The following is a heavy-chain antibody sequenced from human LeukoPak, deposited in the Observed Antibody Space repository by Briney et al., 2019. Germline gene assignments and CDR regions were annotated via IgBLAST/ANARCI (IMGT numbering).Heavy chain of an antibody. CDR3: AREGLRYSDSLPQYGMDV. CDR2: INAGNGNT. Sequence: GASVKVSCKASGYTFTSYAMHWVSQAHGQRLEWMGWINAGNGNTKFSQKFQGRVTITRDTSASTAYMELSSLRSEDTAVYYCAREGLRYSDSLPQYGMDVWGKGTTVTVSS. CDR1: GYTFTSYA. V-gene: IGHV1-3*01. D-gene: IGHD3-9*01. J-gene: IGHJ6*04.